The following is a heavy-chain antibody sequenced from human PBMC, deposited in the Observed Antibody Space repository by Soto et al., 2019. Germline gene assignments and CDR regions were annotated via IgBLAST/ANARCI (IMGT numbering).Heavy chain of an antibody. Sequence: PGGSLRLSCAASGFTFTRYSMNWVRQAPGKGLEWVSSISSTTNYIYYADSMKGRFTVSRDNAKNSVYLEMNSLSAEDTAVYYCARESEDLTSNFDYWGQGTLVTVSS. V-gene: IGHV3-21*01. CDR3: ARESEDLTSNFDY. J-gene: IGHJ4*02. CDR2: ISSTTNYI. CDR1: GFTFTRYS.